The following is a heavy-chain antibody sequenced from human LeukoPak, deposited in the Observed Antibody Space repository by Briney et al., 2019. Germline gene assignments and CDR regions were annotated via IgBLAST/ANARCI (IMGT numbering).Heavy chain of an antibody. Sequence: PSETLSLTCTVSGGSISSSSYYWSWIRQSPGKGLEWIGYIYHSGSTKYNPSLKSRVTISVDTSKNQFSLKLSSVTAADTAVYYCVRDGYSVYDGLWGQGTLVTVSS. CDR3: VRDGYSVYDGL. J-gene: IGHJ4*02. V-gene: IGHV4-61*01. CDR1: GGSISSSSYY. CDR2: IYHSGST. D-gene: IGHD5/OR15-5a*01.